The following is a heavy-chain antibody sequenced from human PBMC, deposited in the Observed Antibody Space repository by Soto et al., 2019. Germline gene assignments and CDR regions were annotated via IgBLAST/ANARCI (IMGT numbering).Heavy chain of an antibody. V-gene: IGHV3-30*18. Sequence: GGSLRLSCAASGFTFSSYGMHWVRQAPGKGLEWVAVISYDGSNKYYADSVKGRFTISRDNSKNTLYLQMNSLRAEDTAVYYCAKEKTGYSSGWYRGPPEYFQHWGQGTLVTVSS. D-gene: IGHD6-19*01. CDR3: AKEKTGYSSGWYRGPPEYFQH. J-gene: IGHJ1*01. CDR1: GFTFSSYG. CDR2: ISYDGSNK.